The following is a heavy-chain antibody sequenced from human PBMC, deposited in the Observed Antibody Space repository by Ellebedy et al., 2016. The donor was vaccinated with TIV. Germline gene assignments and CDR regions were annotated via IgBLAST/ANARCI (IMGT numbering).Heavy chain of an antibody. D-gene: IGHD2-2*01. Sequence: GESLKISCAASGFSVSSNYMTWVRQAPGKGLEWVSVIYSGNNTHYAYSVKGRFTISRDNFKNSVYLQMDRLRVEDTALYYCVRERMPTPTWGQGTLVTVSP. CDR1: GFSVSSNY. CDR3: VRERMPTPT. J-gene: IGHJ5*02. CDR2: IYSGNNT. V-gene: IGHV3-66*01.